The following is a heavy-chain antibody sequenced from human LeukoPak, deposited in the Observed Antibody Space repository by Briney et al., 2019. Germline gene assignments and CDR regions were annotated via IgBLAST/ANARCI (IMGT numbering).Heavy chain of an antibody. D-gene: IGHD2-2*01. V-gene: IGHV3-23*01. CDR1: GFTFNSDA. CDR2: ITGSGGSA. CDR3: AKDSFCSSTSCSDFDY. J-gene: IGHJ4*02. Sequence: GGSLRLSCAASGFTFNSDAMSWGRQAPGKGLEWVSAITGSGGSAYYADSVKGPFTISRDNSKNTLYLQMNSLRAEDTAVYYCAKDSFCSSTSCSDFDYWGQGTLVTVSS.